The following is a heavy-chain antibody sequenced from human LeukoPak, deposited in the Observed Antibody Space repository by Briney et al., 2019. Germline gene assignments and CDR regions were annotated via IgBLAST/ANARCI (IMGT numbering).Heavy chain of an antibody. J-gene: IGHJ5*02. Sequence: RASVKVSCKASGYTFTSYAMHWVRQAPGQRLEWMGWINAGNGNTKYSQEFQGRVTITRDTSASTAYMELSSLRSEDTAVYYCARDGFLEGYNWFDPWGQGTLVTVSS. V-gene: IGHV1-3*03. CDR2: INAGNGNT. D-gene: IGHD3-3*01. CDR3: ARDGFLEGYNWFDP. CDR1: GYTFTSYA.